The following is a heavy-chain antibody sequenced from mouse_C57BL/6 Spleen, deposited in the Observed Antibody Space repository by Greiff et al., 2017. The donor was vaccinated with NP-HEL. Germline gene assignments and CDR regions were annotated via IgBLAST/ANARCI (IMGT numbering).Heavy chain of an antibody. CDR3: ARLGELGAYYYAMDY. J-gene: IGHJ4*01. CDR2: IDPSDSET. D-gene: IGHD4-1*01. V-gene: IGHV1-52*01. CDR1: GYTFTSYW. Sequence: QVQLQQPGAELVRPGSSVKLSCKASGYTFTSYWMHWVKQRPIQGLEWIGNIDPSDSETHYNQKFKDKATLTVDKSSSTAYMQLSSLTSEDSAVYYCARLGELGAYYYAMDYWGQGTSVTVSS.